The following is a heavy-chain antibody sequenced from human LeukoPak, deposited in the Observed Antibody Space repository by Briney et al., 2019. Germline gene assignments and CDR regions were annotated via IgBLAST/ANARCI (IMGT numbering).Heavy chain of an antibody. CDR2: IYYSGYT. V-gene: IGHV4-59*12. Sequence: SETLSLTCTVSGGSISSYYWSWIRQPPGKGLEWIGYIYYSGYTNYNPSLKSRVTISVDTSKNQFSLKLSSVTAADTAVYYCARRSGIIAARPRNLFDYWGQGTLVTVSS. D-gene: IGHD6-6*01. J-gene: IGHJ4*02. CDR3: ARRSGIIAARPRNLFDY. CDR1: GGSISSYY.